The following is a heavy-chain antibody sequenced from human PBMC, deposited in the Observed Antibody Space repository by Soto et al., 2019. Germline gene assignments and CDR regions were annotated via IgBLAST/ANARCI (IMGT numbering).Heavy chain of an antibody. V-gene: IGHV4-61*01. CDR1: GGSVSSGSYC. J-gene: IGHJ4*02. CDR3: ARVSIAAAGIFDY. CDR2: IYYSGST. D-gene: IGHD6-13*01. Sequence: SETPSLTCTVSGGSVSSGSYCRSWIRQPPGKGLEWIGYIYYSGSTNYNPSLKSRVTISVDTSKNQFSLKLSSVTAADTAVYYCARVSIAAAGIFDYWGQGTLVTVSS.